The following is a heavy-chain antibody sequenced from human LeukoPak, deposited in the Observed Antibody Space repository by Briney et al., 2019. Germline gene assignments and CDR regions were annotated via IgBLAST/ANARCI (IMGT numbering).Heavy chain of an antibody. D-gene: IGHD2-2*02. J-gene: IGHJ4*02. CDR1: GFNFSNYI. CDR2: ISYDGTNN. V-gene: IGHV3-30-3*01. CDR3: ARDRVECASCYRGYFDY. Sequence: GGSLRLSCAASGFNFSNYIMHWVRQAPGKGPEWVAVISYDGTNNYYADIVKGRFSISRDNSKNTLYLQMNSLRPEDTAVYYCARDRVECASCYRGYFDYWGQGTPVTVSS.